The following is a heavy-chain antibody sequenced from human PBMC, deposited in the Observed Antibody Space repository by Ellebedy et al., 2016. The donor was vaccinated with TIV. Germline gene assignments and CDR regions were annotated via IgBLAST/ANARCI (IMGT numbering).Heavy chain of an antibody. D-gene: IGHD2-8*01. CDR1: GYTFTGYY. V-gene: IGHV1-2*02. CDR2: INPNSGGT. CDR3: AGQRGYCTNGVCYDAFDI. Sequence: ASVKVSCXASGYTFTGYYMHWVRQAPGQGLEWMGWINPNSGGTNYAQKFQGRVTMTRDTPISTAYMELSRLRSDDTAVYYCAGQRGYCTNGVCYDAFDIWGQGTMVTVSS. J-gene: IGHJ3*02.